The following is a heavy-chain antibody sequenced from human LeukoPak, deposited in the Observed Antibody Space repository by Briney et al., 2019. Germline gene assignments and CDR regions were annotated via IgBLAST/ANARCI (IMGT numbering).Heavy chain of an antibody. D-gene: IGHD4-17*01. J-gene: IGHJ4*02. Sequence: SQTLSLTCTVSGGSINSGGYYWSWIRQHPGKGLEWIGYIHYSGSTYYNPSLKSRITISIDTSKNQFSLKLSSVTAADTAVYYCARNQATVTTGFDYWGQGTLVTVSS. CDR3: ARNQATVTTGFDY. CDR2: IHYSGST. V-gene: IGHV4-31*03. CDR1: GGSINSGGYY.